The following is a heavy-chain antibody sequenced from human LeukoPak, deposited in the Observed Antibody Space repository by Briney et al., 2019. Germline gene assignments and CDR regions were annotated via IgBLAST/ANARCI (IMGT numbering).Heavy chain of an antibody. J-gene: IGHJ4*02. CDR2: ISGSGGST. Sequence: PGASLRLSCAASGFTFSSYAMSWVRQAPGKGLGWVSAISGSGGSTYYADSVKGRFTISRDNSKNTLYLQMNSLRAEDTAVYYCAKDRASSGWYGAHDYWGQGTLVTVSS. V-gene: IGHV3-23*01. CDR1: GFTFSSYA. CDR3: AKDRASSGWYGAHDY. D-gene: IGHD6-19*01.